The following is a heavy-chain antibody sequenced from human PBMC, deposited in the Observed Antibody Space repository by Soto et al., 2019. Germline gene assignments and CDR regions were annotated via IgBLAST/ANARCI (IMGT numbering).Heavy chain of an antibody. CDR2: IHNSGTT. CDR1: GDSISGYH. CDR3: ARDPVDGYALFDY. Sequence: QVQLQESGPGLLKPSETLSLTCTVSGDSISGYHWNWIRQPPGKGLEWIGYIHNSGTTKYNSSLKSRVTISVDTSKKQSSLKLTSVTAADTAVYFCARDPVDGYALFDYWGQGILVTVSS. V-gene: IGHV4-59*01. J-gene: IGHJ4*02. D-gene: IGHD5-12*01.